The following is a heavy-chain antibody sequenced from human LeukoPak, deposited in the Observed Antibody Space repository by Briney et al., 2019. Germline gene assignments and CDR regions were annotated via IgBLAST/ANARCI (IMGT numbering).Heavy chain of an antibody. Sequence: GSSVKVSCTASGGTFSSYAISWVRQAPGQGLEWMGRIIPILGIANYAQKFQGRVTITADKSTSTAYMELSSLRSEDTAVYYCASPTYYYDSSGYYYVYWGQGTLVTVSS. CDR3: ASPTYYYDSSGYYYVY. V-gene: IGHV1-69*04. CDR2: IIPILGIA. D-gene: IGHD3-22*01. CDR1: GGTFSSYA. J-gene: IGHJ4*02.